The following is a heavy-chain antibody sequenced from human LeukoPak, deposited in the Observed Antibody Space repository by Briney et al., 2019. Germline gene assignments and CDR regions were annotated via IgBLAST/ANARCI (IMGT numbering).Heavy chain of an antibody. CDR1: GFTFSSYA. V-gene: IGHV3-23*01. Sequence: GGSLRLSCAASGFTFSSYAMSWVRQAPGKGLEWVSAISGSGGSTYYADSVKGRFTISRDNSKNTLYLQMNSLRAEDTAVYYCAKSAALEAAAGSPFDYWGQGTLVTVSS. CDR2: ISGSGGST. CDR3: AKSAALEAAAGSPFDY. D-gene: IGHD6-13*01. J-gene: IGHJ4*02.